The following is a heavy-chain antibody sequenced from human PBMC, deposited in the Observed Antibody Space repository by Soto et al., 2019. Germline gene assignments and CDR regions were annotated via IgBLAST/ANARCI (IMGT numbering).Heavy chain of an antibody. V-gene: IGHV1-3*01. CDR1: GCPFTSYG. D-gene: IGHD3-22*01. CDR2: INPGNGNT. J-gene: IGHJ4*02. CDR3: ARGGYFDSSNYLAY. Sequence: SVKVSRTASGCPFTSYGRNWVRQPPGRGLEWMGWINPGNGNTKYSQQFQGRVIIDRDTSASTAYMELSSLRPEDTAVHYCARGGYFDSSNYLAYWGLGTLVTVSS.